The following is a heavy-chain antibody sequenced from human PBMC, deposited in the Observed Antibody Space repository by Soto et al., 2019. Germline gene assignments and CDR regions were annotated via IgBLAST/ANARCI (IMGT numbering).Heavy chain of an antibody. CDR2: IGNDGAAR. V-gene: IGHV3-30*18. D-gene: IGHD6-19*01. CDR3: AKETIAVAGPNYFDF. Sequence: GGSLRLSCVGSGFNFGDYGMHWVRHTPGKGLEWVAVIGNDGAARFYGDSVKGRFTTSRDNSRSTFYLQMNSLRPEDTAIYYCAKETIAVAGPNYFDFWGQGTQVTVSS. J-gene: IGHJ4*02. CDR1: GFNFGDYG.